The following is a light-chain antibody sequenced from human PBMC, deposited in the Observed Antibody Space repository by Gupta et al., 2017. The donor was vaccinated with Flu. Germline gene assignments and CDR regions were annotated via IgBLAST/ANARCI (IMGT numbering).Light chain of an antibody. CDR3: QQDGSSPHT. Sequence: EIVLTQSPGTLSLSPGERATLSCRASQSVSSSYLAWYQQKPGQAPRLLIYDASRATGIPDRFSGSGSGTDFTLTISRLEPEDFAVYYCQQDGSSPHTFGQGTKLEIK. CDR1: QSVSSSY. V-gene: IGKV3-20*01. CDR2: DAS. J-gene: IGKJ2*01.